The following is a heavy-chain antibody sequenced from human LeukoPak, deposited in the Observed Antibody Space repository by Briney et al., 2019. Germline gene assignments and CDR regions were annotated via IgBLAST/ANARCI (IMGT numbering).Heavy chain of an antibody. CDR2: IIPIFGTA. V-gene: IGHV1-69*13. D-gene: IGHD2-2*01. Sequence: SVKVSCKASGGTFSSYATSWVRQAPGQGLEWMGGIIPIFGTANYAQKFQGRVTITADESTSTAYMELSSLRSEDTAVYYCAVDIVVVPAATPVVVPGMDVWGQGTTVTVSS. CDR1: GGTFSSYA. CDR3: AVDIVVVPAATPVVVPGMDV. J-gene: IGHJ6*02.